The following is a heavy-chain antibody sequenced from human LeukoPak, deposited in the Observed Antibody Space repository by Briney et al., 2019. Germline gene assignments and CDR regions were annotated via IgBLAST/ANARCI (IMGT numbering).Heavy chain of an antibody. D-gene: IGHD6-13*01. J-gene: IGHJ3*02. V-gene: IGHV4-34*01. CDR1: GGSFSGYY. Sequence: SETLSLTCAVYGGSFSGYYWSWIRQPPGKGLEWIGEINHSGSTNYNPSLKSRVTISVDTSKNQFSLKLSSVTAADTAVYYCARTRYSSSWYMGGTFDIWGQGTMVTVSS. CDR3: ARTRYSSSWYMGGTFDI. CDR2: INHSGST.